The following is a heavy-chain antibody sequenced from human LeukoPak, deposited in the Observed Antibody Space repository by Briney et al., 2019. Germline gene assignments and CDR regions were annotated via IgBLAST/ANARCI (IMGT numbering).Heavy chain of an antibody. CDR2: MYNSGST. D-gene: IGHD1-26*01. V-gene: IGHV4-59*11. CDR1: GDSTSSHY. J-gene: IGHJ2*01. CDR3: ARGPSGSYIRHFDF. Sequence: SETLSLTCTVSGDSTSSHYCTWIRHPQVTRLEWNGYMYNSGSTNYNPSLKSRVTISLDTSNNQLSLKLSSVTAADSAVYFCARGPSGSYIRHFDFWGRGTLVTVSS.